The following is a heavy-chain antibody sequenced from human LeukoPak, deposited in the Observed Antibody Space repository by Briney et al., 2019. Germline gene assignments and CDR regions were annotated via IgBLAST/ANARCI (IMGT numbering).Heavy chain of an antibody. V-gene: IGHV4-39*07. D-gene: IGHD5-18*01. Sequence: SETLSLTCTVSGGSISSSSYYWGWIRQPPGKGLEWIGHIHYGGSTNYSPSLKSRVTISVDTSKNQFSLRLSSVTAADTAVYYCARDLLAHTAMAAYDYCGQGTLVSVYS. CDR3: ARDLLAHTAMAAYDY. CDR1: GGSISSSSYY. J-gene: IGHJ4*02. CDR2: IHYGGST.